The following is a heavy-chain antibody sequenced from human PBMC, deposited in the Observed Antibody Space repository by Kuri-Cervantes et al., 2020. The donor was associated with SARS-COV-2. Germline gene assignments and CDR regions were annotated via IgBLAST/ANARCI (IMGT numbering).Heavy chain of an antibody. J-gene: IGHJ3*02. Sequence: SVKVSCKASGYXXXGYYMXWVRQAPGQGLEWMGWINPNSGGTNYAQKFQGWVTMTRDTSISTVYMELSRLRSDDTAVYYCARSXPFRRLVVIXQGGAFDIWGQGTMGT. CDR1: GYXXXGYY. CDR2: INPNSGGT. CDR3: ARSXPFRRLVVIXQGGAFDI. V-gene: IGHV1-2*04. D-gene: IGHD3-22*01.